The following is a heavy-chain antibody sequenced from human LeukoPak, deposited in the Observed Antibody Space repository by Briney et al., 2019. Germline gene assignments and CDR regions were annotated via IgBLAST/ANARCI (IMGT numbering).Heavy chain of an antibody. CDR2: IYYSGSA. V-gene: IGHV4-39*01. CDR3: AWSDYDSGSYSYFAT. CDR1: GGSISSSSYY. D-gene: IGHD3-10*01. J-gene: IGHJ4*02. Sequence: SETLSLTCSVSGGSISSSSYYWGWIRQPPGKGLEWIGSIYYSGSAYYNPSLKSRVTASVDTSKNQFYLKVTSVTAADTAVYYCAWSDYDSGSYSYFATWGQGTLVTVSS.